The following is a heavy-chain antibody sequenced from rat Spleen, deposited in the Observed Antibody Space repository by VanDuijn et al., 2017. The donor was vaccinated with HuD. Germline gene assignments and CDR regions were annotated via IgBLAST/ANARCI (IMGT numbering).Heavy chain of an antibody. Sequence: EVQLMESGGGLVQPGRSLKLSCAASGFTFSDYYMAWVRQAPTKGLEWVASISYDGLVPYYRDSVKGRCTISRDNSESTLYLQMDSLRSEDTATYYCARHRLYFDDGSYYHSRVMDAWGQGASVTVSS. CDR3: ARHRLYFDDGSYYHSRVMDA. D-gene: IGHD1-12*02. CDR2: ISYDGLVP. J-gene: IGHJ4*01. CDR1: GFTFSDYY. V-gene: IGHV5-7*01.